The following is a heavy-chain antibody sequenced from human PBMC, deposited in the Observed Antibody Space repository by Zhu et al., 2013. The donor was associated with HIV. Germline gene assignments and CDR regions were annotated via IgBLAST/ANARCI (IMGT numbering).Heavy chain of an antibody. CDR3: ARVGGSGYDDDAFDI. CDR1: GGTFSSYA. CDR2: IIPMFGTA. Sequence: QVQLVQSGAEVKKPGSSMKVSCKASGGTFSSYAISWVRQAPGQGLEWMGGIIPMFGTANYAQKFQGRVTITADESTSTAYMQLSRLRSDDTAVYYCARVGGSGYDDDAFDIWGQGDNGHRLF. V-gene: IGHV1-69*12. D-gene: IGHD5-12*01. J-gene: IGHJ3*02.